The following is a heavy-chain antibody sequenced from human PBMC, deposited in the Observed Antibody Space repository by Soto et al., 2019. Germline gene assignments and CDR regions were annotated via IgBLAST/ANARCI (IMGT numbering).Heavy chain of an antibody. V-gene: IGHV4-59*01. J-gene: IGHJ6*02. Sequence: QVQLQESGPGLVKPSETLSLTCTVSGGSISSYYWSWIRQPPGKGLEWIGYIYYSGSTNYNPSLKSRVTISVDTSKNQYSLKLSSVNAADTDVYYCARVVRRGITGTAFGMDVWGQGTTVTVSS. D-gene: IGHD1-7*01. CDR1: GGSISSYY. CDR3: ARVVRRGITGTAFGMDV. CDR2: IYYSGST.